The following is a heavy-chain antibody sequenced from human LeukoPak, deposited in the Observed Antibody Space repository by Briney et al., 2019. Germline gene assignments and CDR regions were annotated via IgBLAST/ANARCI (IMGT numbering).Heavy chain of an antibody. CDR1: GGSFSGYY. D-gene: IGHD3-10*01. Sequence: PSETPSLTCAVYGGSFSGYYWSWIRQPPGKGLEWIGEINHSGSTNYNPSLKSRVTISVDTSKNQFSLKLSSVTAADTAVYYCARRWGSGNYYVSGSYLYYYYGMDVWGQGTTVTVSS. V-gene: IGHV4-34*01. CDR3: ARRWGSGNYYVSGSYLYYYYGMDV. CDR2: INHSGST. J-gene: IGHJ6*02.